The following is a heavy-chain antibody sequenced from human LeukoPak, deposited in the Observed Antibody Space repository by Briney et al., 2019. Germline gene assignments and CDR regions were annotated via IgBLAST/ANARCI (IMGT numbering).Heavy chain of an antibody. J-gene: IGHJ4*02. CDR1: GGSISGYY. Sequence: PSETLSLTCTVSGGSISGYYWSWIRQPPGKGLEWIGRISYSGSTRYNSSLNSRVTISVDTSKNRFSLKLTSVTAADTAVYYCARFTGTYLAYWGQGILVTVSS. D-gene: IGHD2-8*02. CDR2: ISYSGST. V-gene: IGHV4-59*01. CDR3: ARFTGTYLAY.